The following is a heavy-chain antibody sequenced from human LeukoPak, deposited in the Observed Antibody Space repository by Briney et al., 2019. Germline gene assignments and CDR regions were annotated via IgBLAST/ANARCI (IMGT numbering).Heavy chain of an antibody. CDR3: ARVAKCSSTCRGKYWYFDL. J-gene: IGHJ2*01. D-gene: IGHD2-2*01. CDR1: GGSFCGYI. CDR2: ISHSGST. Sequence: PPETLSLTCAVYGGSFCGYICGWIRQPPGPGLEWIAEISHSGSTTYSPSLQRRVTISLYTAKNQLSLLLNSVTAAAPPGCYCARVAKCSSTCRGKYWYFDLWGRGTLVTVSS. V-gene: IGHV4-34*01.